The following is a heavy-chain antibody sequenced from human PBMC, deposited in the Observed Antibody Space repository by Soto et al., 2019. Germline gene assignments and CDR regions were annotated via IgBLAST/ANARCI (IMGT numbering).Heavy chain of an antibody. J-gene: IGHJ5*02. D-gene: IGHD4-17*01. CDR2: IYYSGST. CDR3: ARELPPYGGNFVNWFDP. V-gene: IGHV4-31*03. CDR1: GGSISSGGYY. Sequence: TSETLSLTCTVSGGSISSGGYYWSWIRQHPGKGLEWIGYIYYSGSTYYNPSLKSRVTISVDTSKNQFPLKLSSVTAADTAVYYCARELPPYGGNFVNWFDPWGQGTLVTVSS.